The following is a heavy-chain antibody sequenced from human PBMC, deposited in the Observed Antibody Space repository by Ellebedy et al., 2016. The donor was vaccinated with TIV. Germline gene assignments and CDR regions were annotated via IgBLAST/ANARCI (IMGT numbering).Heavy chain of an antibody. D-gene: IGHD3-3*01. J-gene: IGHJ4*02. Sequence: GGSLRLXXAASGFTFSDYYMSWIRQAPGKGLEWISYITSSGVTTYYADSVKGRFTISRDNAKNSVDLQMHSLRVEDTAVYYCAREFRYDFWRGPLDHWGQGTTVIVSS. V-gene: IGHV3-11*01. CDR2: ITSSGVTT. CDR1: GFTFSDYY. CDR3: AREFRYDFWRGPLDH.